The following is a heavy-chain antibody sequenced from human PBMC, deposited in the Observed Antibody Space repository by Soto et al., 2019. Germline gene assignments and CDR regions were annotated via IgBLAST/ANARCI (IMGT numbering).Heavy chain of an antibody. CDR1: GGTLSDHG. J-gene: IGHJ3*02. CDR2: TIPVFNTA. CDR3: ARGVYGSGNYYTGPSAFDI. Sequence: QVQLEQSGAEVKKPGSSVKVSCKASGGTLSDHGVAWLRQAPGQGLEWMGGTIPVFNTAKYAQKFQGRVTVTADKVTNIAYMELSSLRSEDTAVYFCARGVYGSGNYYTGPSAFDIWGQGTMVIGSS. D-gene: IGHD3-10*01. V-gene: IGHV1-69*06.